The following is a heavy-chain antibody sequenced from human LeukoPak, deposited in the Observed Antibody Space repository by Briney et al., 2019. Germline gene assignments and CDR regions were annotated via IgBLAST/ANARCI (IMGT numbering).Heavy chain of an antibody. J-gene: IGHJ3*02. CDR1: GASISSSNYY. D-gene: IGHD2-2*01. Sequence: SETPSLTCAVSGASISSSNYYWGWVRQSPGKGLEWIGNIYSSGNTYYNASLKSRVTMYIDTSKNQFSLKLSSVTAADTAVYYCARKYIVVVPAAKFAFDIWGQGTMVTVSS. V-gene: IGHV4-39*01. CDR2: IYSSGNT. CDR3: ARKYIVVVPAAKFAFDI.